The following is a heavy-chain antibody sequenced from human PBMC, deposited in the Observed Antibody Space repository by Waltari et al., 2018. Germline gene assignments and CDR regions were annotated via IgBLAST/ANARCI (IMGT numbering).Heavy chain of an antibody. J-gene: IGHJ1*01. D-gene: IGHD5-12*01. Sequence: EVQLVESGGGLVQPGGSLSLSCAASRFTFRSSAMSWVRQAPGKGLEWVSAISGSGGSTYYADSVKGRFTISRDNAKNTLYLQMNSLRAEDTAIYYCAKERLEMATISDFQDWGQGTLVTVSS. V-gene: IGHV3-23*04. CDR2: ISGSGGST. CDR1: RFTFRSSA. CDR3: AKERLEMATISDFQD.